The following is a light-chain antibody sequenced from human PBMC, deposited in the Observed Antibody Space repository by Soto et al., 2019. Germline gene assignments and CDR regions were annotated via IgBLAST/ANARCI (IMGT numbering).Light chain of an antibody. V-gene: IGLV2-11*01. Sequence: QSVLTQPRSVSGSPGQSVTISCTGTSSDDGGYNCVSWYQQHPGKAPQLIIYDVTQRPSGVPDRFSGSKSGNTASLSISGLQAQYEAGYYCCSPSVSYTFVFGTGTKVTVL. CDR3: CSPSVSYTFV. J-gene: IGLJ1*01. CDR2: DVT. CDR1: SSDDGGYNC.